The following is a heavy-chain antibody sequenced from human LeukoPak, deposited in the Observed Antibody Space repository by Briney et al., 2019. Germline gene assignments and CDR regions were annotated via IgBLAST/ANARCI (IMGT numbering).Heavy chain of an antibody. J-gene: IGHJ2*01. Sequence: PSETLSLTCTVSGGSISSYYWSWIRHPAGKGLEGIGRIYTSGSTNYNPSLKSRVTMSVETSKNPFSLKLSSVTAADTAVYYCARVKIVVVPDANYDFWSGYWGDWYFDLWGRGTLVTVSS. CDR2: IYTSGST. D-gene: IGHD3-3*01. CDR3: ARVKIVVVPDANYDFWSGYWGDWYFDL. V-gene: IGHV4-4*07. CDR1: GGSISSYY.